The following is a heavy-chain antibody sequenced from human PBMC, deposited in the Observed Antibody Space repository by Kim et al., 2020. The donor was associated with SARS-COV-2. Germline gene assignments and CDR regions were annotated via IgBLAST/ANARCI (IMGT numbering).Heavy chain of an antibody. V-gene: IGHV3-48*02. CDR3: ARNAGYCSSTSCPKRNVDY. Sequence: GGSLRLSCAASGFTFSSYGMNWVRQAPGKGLEWVSYISSSSSTIYYADSVKGRFTISRDNAKNSLYLQMNSLRDEDTAVYYCARNAGYCSSTSCPKRNVDYWGQGTLVTVSS. CDR1: GFTFSSYG. J-gene: IGHJ4*02. D-gene: IGHD2-2*01. CDR2: ISSSSSTI.